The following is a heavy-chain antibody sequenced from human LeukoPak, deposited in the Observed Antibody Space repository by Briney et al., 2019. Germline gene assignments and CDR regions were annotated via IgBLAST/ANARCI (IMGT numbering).Heavy chain of an antibody. D-gene: IGHD3-9*01. CDR1: GYIFSDYY. V-gene: IGHV1-18*04. J-gene: IGHJ4*02. CDR2: ISAYNGNT. CDR3: ARGGDGDILTGLVFDY. Sequence: ASVKVSFKASGYIFSDYYMHWVRQAPGQGLEWMGWISAYNGNTNYAQKLQGRVTMTTDTSTSTAYMELRSPRSDDTAVYYCARGGDGDILTGLVFDYWGQGTLVTVSS.